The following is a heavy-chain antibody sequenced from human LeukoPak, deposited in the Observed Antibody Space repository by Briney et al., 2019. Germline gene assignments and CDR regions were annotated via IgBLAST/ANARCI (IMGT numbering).Heavy chain of an antibody. D-gene: IGHD3-22*01. V-gene: IGHV3-21*04. Sequence: PGGSLRLSCAASAFTFSSYNMKWVRQAPGKGREWVSSINSGSTYITYADSVKGRFTISRDNAENSLYLQMNSLRAEDTAVYYCARSQGGTMSLRHFDLWGRGTLVTVSS. CDR2: INSGSTYI. CDR1: AFTFSSYN. CDR3: ARSQGGTMSLRHFDL. J-gene: IGHJ2*01.